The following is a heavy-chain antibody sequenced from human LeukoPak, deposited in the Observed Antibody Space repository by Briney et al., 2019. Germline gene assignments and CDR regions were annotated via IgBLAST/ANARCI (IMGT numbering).Heavy chain of an antibody. D-gene: IGHD1-26*01. J-gene: IGHJ4*02. Sequence: GGSLRLSCAASGLMFSDYSMNWVRQGPGKGLEWVSYISGSGSSTYYADSVKGRFTISRDNAENSLYLQVNSLRDEDTAVYYCSFVGTSTTVYWGQGTLVTVSS. CDR3: SFVGTSTTVY. CDR1: GLMFSDYS. CDR2: ISGSGSST. V-gene: IGHV3-48*02.